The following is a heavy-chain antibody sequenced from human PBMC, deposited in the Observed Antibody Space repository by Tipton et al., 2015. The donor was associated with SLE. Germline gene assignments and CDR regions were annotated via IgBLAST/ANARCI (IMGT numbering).Heavy chain of an antibody. CDR2: ISYDGSNK. J-gene: IGHJ1*01. CDR3: ARPTNHGSSLDFQH. D-gene: IGHD6-13*01. CDR1: GFIFSNYA. V-gene: IGHV3-30-3*01. Sequence: SLRLSCAASGFIFSNYAMHWVRQAPGKGLEWVAIISYDGSNKYYADSVKGRFTISRDNAKNSLYLQMNSLRAEDTAVYYCARPTNHGSSLDFQHWGQGTLVTVSS.